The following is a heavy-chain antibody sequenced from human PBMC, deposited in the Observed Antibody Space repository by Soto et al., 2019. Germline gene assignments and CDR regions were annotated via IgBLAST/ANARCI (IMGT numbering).Heavy chain of an antibody. CDR1: GFTVSSTY. J-gene: IGHJ4*02. D-gene: IGHD1-26*01. CDR2: LYTGTDT. CDR3: ARSSYTGTYSGRLLDY. V-gene: IGHV3-53*01. Sequence: LRVSCAASGFTVSSTYLTWVRQAPGKGLEWVAILYTGTDTVYADSVKGRFTISRDSSKNTFYLQMNSLRAEDTAMYFCARSSYTGTYSGRLLDYWGQGSLVPVSS.